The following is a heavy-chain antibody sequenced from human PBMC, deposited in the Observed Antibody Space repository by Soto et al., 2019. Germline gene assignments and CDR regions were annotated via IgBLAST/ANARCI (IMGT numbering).Heavy chain of an antibody. D-gene: IGHD3-10*01. CDR1: GFTFSSYA. CDR3: ANYGSGSTGGYYYYGMDV. V-gene: IGHV3-23*01. J-gene: IGHJ6*02. CDR2: ISGSGGST. Sequence: SCAASGFTFSSYAMSWVRQAPGKGLEWVSAISGSGGSTYYADSVKGRFTISRDNSKNTLYLQMNSLRAEDTAVYYCANYGSGSTGGYYYYGMDVWGQGTTVTVSS.